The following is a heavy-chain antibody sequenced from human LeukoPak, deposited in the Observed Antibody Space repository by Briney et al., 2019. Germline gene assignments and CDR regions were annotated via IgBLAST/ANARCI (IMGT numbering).Heavy chain of an antibody. D-gene: IGHD6-13*01. Sequence: SETLSLTCAVCGGSISSGGSSWSWIRQPPGKGLEWIGCVFHSGTTNYNPSLTSRVTISVDTSKNQFSLRLSSVTAADTAVYYCARGQPRWSPWSQGTLVTVSS. CDR3: ARGQPRWSP. CDR1: GGSISSGGSS. CDR2: VFHSGTT. J-gene: IGHJ5*02. V-gene: IGHV4-61*08.